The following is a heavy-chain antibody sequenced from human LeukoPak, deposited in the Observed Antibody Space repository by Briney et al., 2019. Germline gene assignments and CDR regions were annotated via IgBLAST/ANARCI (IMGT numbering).Heavy chain of an antibody. V-gene: IGHV4-34*01. CDR3: AGVYSSSWYYFDY. CDR2: INHSGST. CDR1: GFTVRSNY. D-gene: IGHD6-13*01. J-gene: IGHJ4*02. Sequence: GSLRLSCAVSGFTVRSNYMSWVRQAPGKGLEWIGEINHSGSTNYNPSLKSRVTISVDTSKNQFSLKLSSVTAADTAVYYCAGVYSSSWYYFDYWGQGTLVTVSS.